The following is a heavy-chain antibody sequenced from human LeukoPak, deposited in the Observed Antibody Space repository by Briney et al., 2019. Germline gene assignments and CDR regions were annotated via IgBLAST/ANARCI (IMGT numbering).Heavy chain of an antibody. J-gene: IGHJ4*02. Sequence: GGSLRLSCAASGFTFSSYAMSWVSQAPGKGLEWVSTISGSGGSTYYADSVKGRFTISRDTSKNTLYLQMNSLRAEDTAVYYCAKQPAWELLLPFDYWGQGTLVTVSS. CDR3: AKQPAWELLLPFDY. V-gene: IGHV3-23*01. CDR1: GFTFSSYA. CDR2: ISGSGGST. D-gene: IGHD1-26*01.